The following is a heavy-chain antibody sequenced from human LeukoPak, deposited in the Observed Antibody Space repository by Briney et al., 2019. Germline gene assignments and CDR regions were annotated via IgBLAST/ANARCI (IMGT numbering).Heavy chain of an antibody. CDR1: GGSLSGNY. CDR3: ARTAVAGTFNWFDP. J-gene: IGHJ5*02. D-gene: IGHD6-19*01. CDR2: INHSGRT. V-gene: IGHV4-34*01. Sequence: SETLSLTCAVYGGSLSGNYGTWIRQSPGKGLEWIGEINHSGRTNYNPSLKSRVTISVDTSKNQFSLKLSSVTAADTAVYYCARTAVAGTFNWFDPWGQGTLVTVSS.